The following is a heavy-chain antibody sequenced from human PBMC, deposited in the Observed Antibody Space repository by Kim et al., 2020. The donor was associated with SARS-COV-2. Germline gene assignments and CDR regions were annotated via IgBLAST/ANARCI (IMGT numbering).Heavy chain of an antibody. V-gene: IGHV3-33*05. CDR3: AREKRGYNRLGNFDY. D-gene: IGHD1-1*01. CDR1: GFTFSSYG. J-gene: IGHJ4*02. Sequence: GGSLRLSCAASGFTFSSYGMHWVRQAPGKGLERVAVISYDGSNKYYADSVKGRFTISRDNSKNTLYLKMNSLRAEDTAVYYCAREKRGYNRLGNFDYWGQGTLVAVSS. CDR2: ISYDGSNK.